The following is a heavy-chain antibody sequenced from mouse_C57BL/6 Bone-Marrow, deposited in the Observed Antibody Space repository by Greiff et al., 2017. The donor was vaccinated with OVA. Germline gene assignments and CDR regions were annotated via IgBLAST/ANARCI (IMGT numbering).Heavy chain of an antibody. CDR2: INPNNGGT. CDR1: GYTFTDYN. Sequence: VQLQQSGPELVKPGASVKIPCKASGYTFTDYNMDWVKQSHGKSLEWIGDINPNNGGTIYNQKFKGKATLTVDKSSSTAYMELRSLTSEDTAVYYCARGPELFADWGQGTLVTVSA. D-gene: IGHD3-3*01. J-gene: IGHJ3*01. CDR3: ARGPELFAD. V-gene: IGHV1-18*01.